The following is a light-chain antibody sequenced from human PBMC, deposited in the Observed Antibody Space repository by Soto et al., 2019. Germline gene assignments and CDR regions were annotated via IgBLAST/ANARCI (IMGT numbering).Light chain of an antibody. V-gene: IGKV3-20*01. CDR1: QSLSSSY. J-gene: IGKJ5*01. CDR3: QQHETLIT. Sequence: EIVLTQSPVTLSLSPGEGAALSCSASQSLSSSYFAWYQHKPGQGPRLLIYGAFTRATGIPDRFSGSGSGTDFTLTISRLEPEDFAVYYCQQHETLITFGQGTRLVIK. CDR2: GAF.